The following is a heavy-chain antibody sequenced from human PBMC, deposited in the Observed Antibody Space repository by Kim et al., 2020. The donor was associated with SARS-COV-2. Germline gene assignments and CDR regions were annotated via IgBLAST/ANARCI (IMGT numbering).Heavy chain of an antibody. V-gene: IGHV4-34*01. D-gene: IGHD3-22*01. Sequence: SETLSLTCAVYGGSFSGYYWSWIRQPPGKGLEWIGEINHSGSTNYNPSLKSRVTISVDTSKNQFSLKLSSVTAADTAVYYCARGRNYYDSSGHRGFDYWGQGTLVTVSS. CDR1: GGSFSGYY. CDR2: INHSGST. CDR3: ARGRNYYDSSGHRGFDY. J-gene: IGHJ4*02.